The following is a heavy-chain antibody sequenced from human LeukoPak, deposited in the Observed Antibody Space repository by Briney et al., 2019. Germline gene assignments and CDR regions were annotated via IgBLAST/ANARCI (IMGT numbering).Heavy chain of an antibody. CDR1: GGSISSGDYY. J-gene: IGHJ4*02. D-gene: IGHD3-16*01. CDR3: AREGVGLAIGDY. V-gene: IGHV4-39*07. Sequence: SETLSLTCTVSGGSISSGDYYWSWIRQPPGKGLEWIGEINHSGSTNYNPSLKSRVTILVDTSKNQFSLKLSSVTAADTAVYYCAREGVGLAIGDYWGQGTLVTVSS. CDR2: INHSGST.